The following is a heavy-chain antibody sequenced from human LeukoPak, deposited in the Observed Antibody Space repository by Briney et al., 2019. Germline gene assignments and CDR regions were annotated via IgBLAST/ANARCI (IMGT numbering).Heavy chain of an antibody. CDR3: AWGKYNYGTAYYYYYYMDV. CDR2: MNPNSGNT. Sequence: GASVKVSCKASGYTFTSYDINWVRQATGQGLEWMGWMNPNSGNTGYAQKFQGRVTMTRNTSISTAYMELSSLRSEDTAVYYCAWGKYNYGTAYYYYYYMDVWGKGTTVTVSS. CDR1: GYTFTSYD. V-gene: IGHV1-8*01. J-gene: IGHJ6*03. D-gene: IGHD3-10*01.